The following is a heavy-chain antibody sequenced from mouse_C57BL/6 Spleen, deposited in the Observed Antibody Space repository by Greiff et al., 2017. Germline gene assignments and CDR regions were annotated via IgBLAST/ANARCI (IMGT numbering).Heavy chain of an antibody. CDR1: GFTFSDYY. J-gene: IGHJ2*01. D-gene: IGHD3-2*02. CDR2: INYDGSST. V-gene: IGHV5-16*01. Sequence: DVKLVESEGGLVQPGSSMKLSCTASGFTFSDYYMAWVRQVPEKGLEWVANINYDGSSTYYLDSLKSRFIISRDNAKNILYLQMSSLKSEDTATYYCAREGETAQNFDYWGQGTTLTVSS. CDR3: AREGETAQNFDY.